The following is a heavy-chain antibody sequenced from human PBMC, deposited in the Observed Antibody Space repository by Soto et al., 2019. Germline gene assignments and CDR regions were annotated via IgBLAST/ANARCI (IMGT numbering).Heavy chain of an antibody. J-gene: IGHJ6*02. V-gene: IGHV3-23*01. CDR3: AKDLWEWLLYGLDV. Sequence: GGSLRLSCAASGFTFDSYAMSWVRQAPGKGLEWVSAISGSGSSTYYADSVKGRFTTSRDNSKNTLYLQMTSLRAEDTAIYHCAKDLWEWLLYGLDVWGPGTTVTVS. CDR1: GFTFDSYA. D-gene: IGHD3-3*01. CDR2: ISGSGSST.